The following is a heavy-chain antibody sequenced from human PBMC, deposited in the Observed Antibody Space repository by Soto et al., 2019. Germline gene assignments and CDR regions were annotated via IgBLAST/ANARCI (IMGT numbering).Heavy chain of an antibody. CDR1: GGSISSGGYY. V-gene: IGHV4-30-4*01. Sequence: SETLSLTCTVSGGSISSGGYYWSWIRQPPGKGLEWIGYIYYSGSTYYNPSLKSRVTISVDTSKNQFSLKLSSVTAADTAVYYCAGVGGFGATTIDYWGQGTLVTVSS. CDR3: AGVGGFGATTIDY. J-gene: IGHJ4*02. D-gene: IGHD3-10*01. CDR2: IYYSGST.